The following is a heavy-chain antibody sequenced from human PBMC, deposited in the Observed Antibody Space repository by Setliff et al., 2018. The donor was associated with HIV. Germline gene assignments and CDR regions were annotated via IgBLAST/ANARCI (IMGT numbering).Heavy chain of an antibody. V-gene: IGHV4-59*11. CDR1: GGSMGSHY. CDR2: IHYTGIS. J-gene: IGHJ4*02. D-gene: IGHD3-22*01. Sequence: PSETLSLTCVISGGSMGSHYWSWIRQSPGKGLEWIGNIHYTGISDINPSLKRRATISLDRPKIQFSLKLSSVTAADTAIYYCARDYYDSSGYFWGRGYWGQGTLVTVSS. CDR3: ARDYYDSSGYFWGRGY.